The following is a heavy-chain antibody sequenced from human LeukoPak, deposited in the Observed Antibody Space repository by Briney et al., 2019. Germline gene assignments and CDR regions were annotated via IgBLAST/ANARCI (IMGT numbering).Heavy chain of an antibody. CDR3: ARDILVDTAFFDY. D-gene: IGHD5-18*01. CDR1: GYIFTRYY. CDR2: INPGGGTT. J-gene: IGHJ4*02. V-gene: IGHV1-46*01. Sequence: ASVKVSCKASGYIFTRYYIHWVRQAPGQGLEWMGIINPGGGTTSYEQKFQGRLTVTRDTSTSTVYMEVRSLRSEDTAVYYCARDILVDTAFFDYWGQGTLVTVSS.